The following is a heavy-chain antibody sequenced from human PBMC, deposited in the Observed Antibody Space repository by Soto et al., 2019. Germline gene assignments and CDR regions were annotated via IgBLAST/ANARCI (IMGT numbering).Heavy chain of an antibody. D-gene: IGHD3-10*01. CDR1: GFTFSDHY. J-gene: IGHJ6*02. V-gene: IGHV3-72*01. Sequence: GGSLRLSCAASGFTFSDHYMDWVRQAPGKGLEWVGRTRNKANSYTTEYAASVKGRFTISRDDSKNSLYLQMNSLKTEDTAVYYCARDLTTMVRGVMLYYGTDVWGQGTTVTVSS. CDR2: TRNKANSYTT. CDR3: ARDLTTMVRGVMLYYGTDV.